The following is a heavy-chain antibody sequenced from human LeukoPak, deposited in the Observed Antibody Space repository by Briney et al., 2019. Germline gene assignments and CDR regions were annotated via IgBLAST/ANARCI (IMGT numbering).Heavy chain of an antibody. Sequence: PSETLSLTCSVSGASIFSGGPKSSSHWSWIRQPPGKGLEWIGYISNTGKTDSNPSLKSRVSISLDTSKKQFSLRLRSLTSADSAVYYCATGYYEPFATWGPGILVTVSS. D-gene: IGHD2/OR15-2a*01. J-gene: IGHJ5*02. CDR2: ISNTGKT. V-gene: IGHV4-61*01. CDR3: ATGYYEPFAT. CDR1: GASIFSGGPKSSSH.